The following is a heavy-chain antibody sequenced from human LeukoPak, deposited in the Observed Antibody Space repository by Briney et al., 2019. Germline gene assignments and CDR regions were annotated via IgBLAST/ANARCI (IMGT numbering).Heavy chain of an antibody. J-gene: IGHJ3*02. CDR2: IHYSGSS. D-gene: IGHD6-19*01. CDR1: GDSISNFY. V-gene: IGHV4-59*08. Sequence: SETLSLTCTVSGDSISNFYWNWIRQSPGKGLEWIGNIHYSGSSVYNPSLKSRGTISVDTSKNQFSLKLSSVTAADTAVYYCATYSSGWYGAFDIWGQGTMVTVSS. CDR3: ATYSSGWYGAFDI.